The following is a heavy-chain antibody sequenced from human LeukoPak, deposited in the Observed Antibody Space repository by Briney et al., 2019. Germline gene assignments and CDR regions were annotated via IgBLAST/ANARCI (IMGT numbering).Heavy chain of an antibody. CDR3: AKDTAGPMVRGVIISPPGGY. J-gene: IGHJ4*02. CDR1: GFTFDDYA. V-gene: IGHV3-9*01. Sequence: GGSLRLSCAASGFTFDDYAMHWVRQAPGKGLEWVSGISWNSGSIGYADSVKGRFTISRDNAKNSLYLQMNSLRAEDTALYYCAKDTAGPMVRGVIISPPGGYWGQGTLVTVSS. D-gene: IGHD3-10*01. CDR2: ISWNSGSI.